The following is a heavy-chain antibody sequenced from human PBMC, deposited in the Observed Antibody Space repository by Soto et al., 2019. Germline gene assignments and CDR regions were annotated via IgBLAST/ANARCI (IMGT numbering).Heavy chain of an antibody. CDR1: GGTFNSYG. CDR3: ARVRVIRGVSTSHFGX. J-gene: IGHJ4*02. D-gene: IGHD3-10*01. Sequence: SVKVSCKASGGTFNSYGISWVRQAPGQGLYWMGVIIPLYGTVNYAHKFQGRVSITADKSTSTAYMDLNSLRSDDTAVYYCARVRVIRGVSTSHFGXWGQGTLVTVSX. V-gene: IGHV1-69*06. CDR2: IIPLYGTV.